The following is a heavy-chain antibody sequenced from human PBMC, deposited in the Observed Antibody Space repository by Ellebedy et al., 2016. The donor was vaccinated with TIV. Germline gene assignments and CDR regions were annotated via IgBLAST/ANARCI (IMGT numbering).Heavy chain of an antibody. J-gene: IGHJ3*02. CDR2: IIPIVAIP. Sequence: SVKVSXXASGGTFSNYAISWVRQAPGQGLEWMGRIIPIVAIPDYAQKFQGRVTITADKSTSTAYMELSSLKFEDTAIYYCAKISRWEAFDIWGQGTMVIVSS. V-gene: IGHV1-69*04. D-gene: IGHD1-26*01. CDR1: GGTFSNYA. CDR3: AKISRWEAFDI.